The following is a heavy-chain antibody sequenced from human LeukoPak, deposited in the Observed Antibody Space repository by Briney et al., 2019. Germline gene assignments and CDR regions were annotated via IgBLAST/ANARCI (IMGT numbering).Heavy chain of an antibody. J-gene: IGHJ4*01. CDR1: GFTFNSYD. Sequence: GGSLRLSCAASGFTFNSYDMHWVRQAPGKGLEWVAVIWYDGSNKYYADSVKGRFTISRDNSKNTLYLQMNSLRAEDTAVYYCARDAYSSGWDYFDYWGHGTLVTVSS. V-gene: IGHV3-33*01. CDR3: ARDAYSSGWDYFDY. D-gene: IGHD6-19*01. CDR2: IWYDGSNK.